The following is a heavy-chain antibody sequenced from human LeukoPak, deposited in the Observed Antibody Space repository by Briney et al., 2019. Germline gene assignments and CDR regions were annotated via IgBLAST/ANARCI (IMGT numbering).Heavy chain of an antibody. CDR3: ARAGVWDYSDTSGYHNGAFDI. Sequence: ASVKVSCKASGYTFTDYYMHWVRQAPGQGLEWMGWINPTSGGTNFAQKFQGRVTMTRDTSISTAYMELSRLGSGDTALYYCARAGVWDYSDTSGYHNGAFDIWGQGTMVTVSS. D-gene: IGHD3-22*01. V-gene: IGHV1-2*02. J-gene: IGHJ3*02. CDR2: INPTSGGT. CDR1: GYTFTDYY.